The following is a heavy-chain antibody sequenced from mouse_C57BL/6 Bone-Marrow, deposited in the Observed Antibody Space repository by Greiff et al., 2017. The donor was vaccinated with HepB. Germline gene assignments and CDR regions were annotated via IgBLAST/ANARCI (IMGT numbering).Heavy chain of an antibody. V-gene: IGHV1-64*01. CDR1: GYTFTSYW. J-gene: IGHJ1*03. CDR3: ARYGYYSYWYFDV. CDR2: IHPNSGST. Sequence: QVQLQQSGAELVKPGASVKLSCKASGYTFTSYWMHWVKQRPGQGLEWIGMIHPNSGSTNYNEKFKSKATLTVDKSSSTAYMQLSSLTSEDSAVYYCARYGYYSYWYFDVWGTGTTVTVSS. D-gene: IGHD2-3*01.